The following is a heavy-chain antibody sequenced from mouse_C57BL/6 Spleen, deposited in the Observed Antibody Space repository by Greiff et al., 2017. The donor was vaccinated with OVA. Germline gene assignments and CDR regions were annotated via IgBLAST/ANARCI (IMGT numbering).Heavy chain of an antibody. Sequence: EVKLVESGGGLVKPGGSLKLSCAASGFTFSDYGMHWVRQAPEKGLEWVAYISSGSSTIYYADTVKGRFTISRDNAKNTLFLQMTSLRSEDTAMYYCARTMITTGYYDMDYWGQGTSVTVSS. V-gene: IGHV5-17*01. CDR1: GFTFSDYG. CDR2: ISSGSSTI. CDR3: ARTMITTGYYDMDY. D-gene: IGHD2-4*01. J-gene: IGHJ4*01.